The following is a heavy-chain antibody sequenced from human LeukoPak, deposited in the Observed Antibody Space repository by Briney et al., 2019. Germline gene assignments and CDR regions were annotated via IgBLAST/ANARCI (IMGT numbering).Heavy chain of an antibody. CDR1: GYTFTSYY. Sequence: ASVKVSCKASGYTFTSYYLYWVRQAPGQGLEWMGVINPSGGSTTSAQKFQGRVTMTRDTSTSTVYMELRSLRSDDTAVYYCARDGRGHWDTSRWYLGNWFDPWGQGTLVTVSS. V-gene: IGHV1-46*01. D-gene: IGHD6-13*01. CDR3: ARDGRGHWDTSRWYLGNWFDP. CDR2: INPSGGST. J-gene: IGHJ5*02.